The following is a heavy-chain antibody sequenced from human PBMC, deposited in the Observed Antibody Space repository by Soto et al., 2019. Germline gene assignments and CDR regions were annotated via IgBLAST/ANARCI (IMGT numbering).Heavy chain of an antibody. CDR3: ARDKITGLFDY. Sequence: SETLSLTCTVSGGSISSYSWSWIRRPPGKKLEWIGYIYYSGSTNYNPSLKSRVTISVDTSKNQFSLKLTSVTAADTAVYYCARDKITGLFDYWGQGTLVTVSS. CDR2: IYYSGST. V-gene: IGHV4-59*12. J-gene: IGHJ4*02. CDR1: GGSISSYS. D-gene: IGHD2-8*02.